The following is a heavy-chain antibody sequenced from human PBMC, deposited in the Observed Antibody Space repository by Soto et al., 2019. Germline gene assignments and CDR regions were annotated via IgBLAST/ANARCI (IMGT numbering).Heavy chain of an antibody. CDR2: IYYSGST. Sequence: QVQLQESGPGLVKPSETLSLTCTVSGGSISSYYWSWIRQPPGKGLERIGYIYYSGSTNYNPSLKSRVTISVDTSKNQFSLKLSSVTAADTAVYYCARNVNIVATGWKAFDIWGQGTMVTVSS. D-gene: IGHD5-12*01. CDR1: GGSISSYY. V-gene: IGHV4-59*01. J-gene: IGHJ3*02. CDR3: ARNVNIVATGWKAFDI.